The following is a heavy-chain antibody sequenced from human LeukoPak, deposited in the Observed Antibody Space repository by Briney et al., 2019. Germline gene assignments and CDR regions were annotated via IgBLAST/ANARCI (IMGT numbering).Heavy chain of an antibody. CDR2: ISYDGSNK. D-gene: IGHD2-21*02. J-gene: IGHJ3*02. Sequence: GGSLRLSCAASGFTFSNALHWVRQAPGKGLEWVAVISYDGSNKYYADSVKGRFTISRDNSENTLYLQTNSLRAEDTAVYYCVLTAVNAFDIWGQGTLVTVSS. CDR3: VLTAVNAFDI. V-gene: IGHV3-30-3*01. CDR1: GFTFSNA.